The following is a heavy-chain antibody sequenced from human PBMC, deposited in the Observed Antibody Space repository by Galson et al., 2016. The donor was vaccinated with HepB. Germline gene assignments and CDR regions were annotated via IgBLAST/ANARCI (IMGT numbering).Heavy chain of an antibody. CDR3: AKDSYARFDP. D-gene: IGHD4-17*01. J-gene: IGHJ5*02. V-gene: IGHV3-23*01. CDR1: DFTFYTYA. Sequence: SLRLSCAVSDFTFYTYAMSWVRQAPGKGLEWVSAISGDGGRTYYADSVASRFTISRDNSKNTLYLQMNSLRAEDTALYYCAKDSYARFDPWGQGTLVTVSS. CDR2: ISGDGGRT.